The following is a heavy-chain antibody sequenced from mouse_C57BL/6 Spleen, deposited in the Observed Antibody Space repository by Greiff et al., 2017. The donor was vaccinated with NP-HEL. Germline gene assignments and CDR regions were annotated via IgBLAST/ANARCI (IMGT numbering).Heavy chain of an antibody. Sequence: VQLQQSGPELVKPGASVKISCKASGYAFSSSWMNWVKPRPGKGLEWIGRIYPGDGDTNYNGKFKGKATLTADKSSSTAYMQLSSLTSEDSAVYFCAKQLRLPFAYWGQGTLVTVSA. V-gene: IGHV1-82*01. CDR3: AKQLRLPFAY. D-gene: IGHD3-2*02. CDR1: GYAFSSSW. CDR2: IYPGDGDT. J-gene: IGHJ3*01.